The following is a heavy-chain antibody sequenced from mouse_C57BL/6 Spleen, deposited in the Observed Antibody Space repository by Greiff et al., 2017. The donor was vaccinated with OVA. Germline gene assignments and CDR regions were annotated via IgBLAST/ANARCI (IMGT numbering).Heavy chain of an antibody. J-gene: IGHJ4*01. CDR1: GYAFSSSW. V-gene: IGHV1-82*01. CDR2: IYPGDGDT. D-gene: IGHD1-1*01. CDR3: ARRITTVVATGMDY. Sequence: VQLQQSEPELVKPGASVKISCKASGYAFSSSWMNWVKQRPGKGLEWIGRIYPGDGDTNYNGKFKGKATLTADKSSSTAYMQLSSLTSEDSAVYFCARRITTVVATGMDYWGQGTSVTVSS.